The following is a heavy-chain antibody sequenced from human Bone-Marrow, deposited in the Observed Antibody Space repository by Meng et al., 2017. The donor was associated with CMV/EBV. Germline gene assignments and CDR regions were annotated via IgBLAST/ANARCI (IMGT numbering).Heavy chain of an antibody. J-gene: IGHJ5*02. Sequence: SVKVSCKASGGTFSSYAISWVRQAPGQGLEWMGGIIPIFGTANYAQKFQGRVTITTDESTSTAYMELRSLRSDDTAVYYCARFPWFDPWGQGTLVTVSS. CDR1: GGTFSSYA. CDR2: IIPIFGTA. V-gene: IGHV1-69*05. CDR3: ARFPWFDP.